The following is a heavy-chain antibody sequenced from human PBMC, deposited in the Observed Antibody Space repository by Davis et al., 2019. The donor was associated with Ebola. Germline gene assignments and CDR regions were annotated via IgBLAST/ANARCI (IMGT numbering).Heavy chain of an antibody. CDR1: GFTFSSYA. V-gene: IGHV3-23*01. CDR2: ISGSGGST. J-gene: IGHJ6*02. Sequence: GESLKISCAASGFTFSSYAMSWVRQAPGKGLEWVSAISGSGGSTYYADSVKGRFTISRDNSKNTLYLQMNSLRAEDTAVYYCARDWDQSDTAMVYYYYYGMDVWGQGTTVTVSS. CDR3: ARDWDQSDTAMVYYYYYGMDV. D-gene: IGHD5-18*01.